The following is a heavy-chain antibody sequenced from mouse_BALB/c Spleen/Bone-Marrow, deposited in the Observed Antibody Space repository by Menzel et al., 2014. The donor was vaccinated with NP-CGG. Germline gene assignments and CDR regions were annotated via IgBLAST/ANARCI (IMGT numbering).Heavy chain of an antibody. CDR2: ISSGSITI. Sequence: EVKLMESGGGLVQPGGSRKLSCAASGFTFSSLAMHWVRQAPEKGLEWVAYISSGSITIYYADTVKGRFTISRDNPKNTLFLQMTSLRSEDTAMYYCVRDYGYGAMDYWGQGTSVTVSS. CDR3: VRDYGYGAMDY. V-gene: IGHV5-17*02. D-gene: IGHD1-2*01. J-gene: IGHJ4*01. CDR1: GFTFSSLA.